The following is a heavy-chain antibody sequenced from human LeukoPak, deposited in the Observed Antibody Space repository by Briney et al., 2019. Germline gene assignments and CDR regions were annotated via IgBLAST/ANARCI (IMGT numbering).Heavy chain of an antibody. D-gene: IGHD1-26*01. CDR2: VNPNSGDT. CDR3: ARVSGSYWWFDS. J-gene: IGHJ5*01. Sequence: ASVKVSCKASGYTFTGYYLHWVRQAPGQGLEWMGCVNPNSGDTNYAQKFQGSVTMIRDTSISTVYMELSRLRSDDTAVYYCARVSGSYWWFDSWGQGTLVTVSS. V-gene: IGHV1-2*02. CDR1: GYTFTGYY.